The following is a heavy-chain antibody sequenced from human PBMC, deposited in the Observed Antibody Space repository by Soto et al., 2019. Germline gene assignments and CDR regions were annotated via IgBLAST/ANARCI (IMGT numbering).Heavy chain of an antibody. V-gene: IGHV3-21*01. CDR1: GFTFSSYS. CDR2: ISSSSSYI. CDR3: ARAQDGGNYYYYYGMDV. Sequence: GGSLRLSCAASGFTFSSYSMNWVRQAPGKGLEWVSSISSSSSYIYYADSVKGRFTISRDNAKNSLYLQMNSLRAEDTAVYYCARAQDGGNYYYYYGMDVWGQGTTVTVSS. D-gene: IGHD2-15*01. J-gene: IGHJ6*02.